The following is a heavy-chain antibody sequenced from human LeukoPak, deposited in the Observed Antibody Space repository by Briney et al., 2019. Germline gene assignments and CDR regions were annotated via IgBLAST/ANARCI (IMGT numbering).Heavy chain of an antibody. CDR3: AKDFLYYYDSSGTPNAFDI. Sequence: GGSLTLSCAVSGLTLSSYAMSWVRQAPGRGLEWVAAISGGGGSTYYADSVKARFTISRDNSNNTLYLQMNSLRAEDTAVYYCAKDFLYYYDSSGTPNAFDIWGQGTMVTVSS. J-gene: IGHJ3*02. D-gene: IGHD3-22*01. CDR2: ISGGGGST. V-gene: IGHV3-23*01. CDR1: GLTLSSYA.